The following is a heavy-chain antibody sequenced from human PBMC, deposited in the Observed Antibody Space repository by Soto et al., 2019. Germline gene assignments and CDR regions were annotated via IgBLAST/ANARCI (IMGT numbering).Heavy chain of an antibody. J-gene: IGHJ5*02. V-gene: IGHV3-33*06. D-gene: IGHD3-16*01. CDR2: IWFDGSKK. CDR1: GFKFRNYA. Sequence: QVQLVESGGGVVQPGKSLRLSCAASGFKFRNYAIHWVRQAPGKGLEWLAVIWFDGSKKYYADSVKGRFTISRDNAKNTVYLHMNSLSADDSGVFYCAKAHRMMILDGFDLWGHGTLVTVSS. CDR3: AKAHRMMILDGFDL.